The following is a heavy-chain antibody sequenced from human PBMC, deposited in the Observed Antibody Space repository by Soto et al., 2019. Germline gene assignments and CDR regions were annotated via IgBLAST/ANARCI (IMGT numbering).Heavy chain of an antibody. CDR3: ARAITIFGVVIRDYYYGMDV. CDR2: ISYDGSNK. D-gene: IGHD3-3*01. V-gene: IGHV3-30-3*01. J-gene: IGHJ6*02. CDR1: GFTFSSYA. Sequence: LRLSCAASGFTFSSYAMHWVRQAPGKGLEWVAVISYDGSNKYYADSVKGRFTISRDNSKNTLYLQMNSLRAEDTAVYYCARAITIFGVVIRDYYYGMDVWGQGTTVTVSS.